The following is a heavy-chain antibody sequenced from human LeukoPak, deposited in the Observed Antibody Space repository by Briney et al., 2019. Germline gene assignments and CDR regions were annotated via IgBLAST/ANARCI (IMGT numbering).Heavy chain of an antibody. J-gene: IGHJ6*02. V-gene: IGHV3-33*01. CDR1: GFTFSTYA. CDR3: ATHYGRNYYYYAMDV. CDR2: IWCDGSSR. Sequence: PGGSLRLSCAASGFTFSTYAMHWVRQAPGKGLEWVAVIWCDGSSRYYPDSVKGRFTISRDNSKNTLYLQMNSLRAEDTAVYYCATHYGRNYYYYAMDVWGQGTTVTVSS. D-gene: IGHD3-10*01.